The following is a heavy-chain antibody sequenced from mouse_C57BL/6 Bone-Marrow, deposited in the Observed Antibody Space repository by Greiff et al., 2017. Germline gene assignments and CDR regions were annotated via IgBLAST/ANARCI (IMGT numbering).Heavy chain of an antibody. CDR2: SRHQANDYTT. D-gene: IGHD2-4*01. J-gene: IGHJ1*03. CDR3: ARDALYYDYHYWYVDV. Sequence: EVKLMESGGGLVQSGRSLRLSCATSGFTFSDFYMEWVRQAPGTGLAWIAASRHQANDYTTEYSASVKGRFIVSRDTSQSILYLQMDALRAEDTAIYYSARDALYYDYHYWYVDVWGTGTTVTVSS. V-gene: IGHV7-1*01. CDR1: GFTFSDFY.